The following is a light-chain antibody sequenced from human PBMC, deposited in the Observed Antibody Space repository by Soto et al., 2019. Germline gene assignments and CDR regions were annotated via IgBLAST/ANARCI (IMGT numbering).Light chain of an antibody. V-gene: IGKV1-5*03. CDR2: KAS. CDR1: QSISSW. CDR3: QQYSSYPWT. Sequence: DIHMTQSPSTLSASVGDRVTITCRASQSISSWLAWYQQKPGKAPKLLIYKASSLESGVPSRFSGSGSGTEFTLTISSLQPDDFATYYCQQYSSYPWTFGQGTKVDI. J-gene: IGKJ1*01.